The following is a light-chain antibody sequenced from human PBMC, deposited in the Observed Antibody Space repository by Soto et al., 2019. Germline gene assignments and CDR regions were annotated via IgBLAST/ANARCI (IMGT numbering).Light chain of an antibody. CDR1: QSFNNTS. J-gene: IGKJ2*01. Sequence: EVVLTQSPGTLSLSPGERATLSCRASQSFNNTSLAWYQQKPGQSPSLLIYSTSSRATGIPDRFSGSGSGTDFTFTISRLEPEDFAVYYCQQYGRSPNTFGQGKKLEI. CDR2: STS. V-gene: IGKV3-20*01. CDR3: QQYGRSPNT.